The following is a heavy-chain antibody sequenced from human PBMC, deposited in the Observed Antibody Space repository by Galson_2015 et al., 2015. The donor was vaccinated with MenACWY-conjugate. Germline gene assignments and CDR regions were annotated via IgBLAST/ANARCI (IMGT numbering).Heavy chain of an antibody. Sequence: SLRLSCAASGFTFNAYAMNWVRQAPGKGLEWVAAISYDGSHKYYSDSVKGRFTISRDNSKNTLYLQMDSRSSEDTAVWYCATQNIGIVGVQGQHFDFWGQGTLVTVSS. V-gene: IGHV3-30*04. CDR1: GFTFNAYA. D-gene: IGHD1-26*01. CDR3: ATQNIGIVGVQGQHFDF. CDR2: ISYDGSHK. J-gene: IGHJ4*02.